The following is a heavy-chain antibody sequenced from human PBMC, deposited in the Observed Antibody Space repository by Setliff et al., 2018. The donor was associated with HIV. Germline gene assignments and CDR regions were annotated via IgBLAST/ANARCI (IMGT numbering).Heavy chain of an antibody. CDR3: ARDSRWTTGDYYYYNYMDV. V-gene: IGHV1-2*06. Sequence: ASVKVSCKASGYSFTGYHVHWVRQAPGQGLEWMGRINPNSGGTNYAQKFQGRVTMTRGTSISTAYMELSRLTSDDTAVYFCARDSRWTTGDYYYYNYMDVWGKGTTVTVSS. D-gene: IGHD1-1*01. CDR2: INPNSGGT. CDR1: GYSFTGYH. J-gene: IGHJ6*03.